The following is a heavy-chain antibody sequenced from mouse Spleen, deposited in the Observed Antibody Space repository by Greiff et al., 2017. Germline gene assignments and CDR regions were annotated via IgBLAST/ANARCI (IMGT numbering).Heavy chain of an antibody. J-gene: IGHJ4*01. D-gene: IGHD2-2*01. Sequence: QVQLQQPGAELVMPGASVKLSCKASGYTFTSYWMHWVKQRPGQGLEWIGEIDPSDSYTNYNQKFKGKATLTVDKSSSTAYMQLSSLTSEDSAVYYCASGGLRRDAMDYWGQGTSVTVSS. CDR1: GYTFTSYW. V-gene: IGHV1-69*01. CDR2: IDPSDSYT. CDR3: ASGGLRRDAMDY.